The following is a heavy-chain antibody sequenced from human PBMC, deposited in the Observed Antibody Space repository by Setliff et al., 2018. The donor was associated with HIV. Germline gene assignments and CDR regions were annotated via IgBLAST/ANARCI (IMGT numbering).Heavy chain of an antibody. CDR3: ARLRHTYYYDSSYFDY. Sequence: PSETLSLTCTVSGGSISNYYWSWIRQPAGKGLEWIGRIYTSGSTNYNPSLKSRVTMSVDTFKNQFSLKLSSVTAADTAVYYCARLRHTYYYDSSYFDYWGQGTLVTVSS. CDR2: IYTSGST. V-gene: IGHV4-4*07. J-gene: IGHJ4*02. D-gene: IGHD3-22*01. CDR1: GGSISNYY.